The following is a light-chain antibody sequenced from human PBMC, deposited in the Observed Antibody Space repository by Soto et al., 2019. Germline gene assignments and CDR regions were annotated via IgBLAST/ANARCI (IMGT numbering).Light chain of an antibody. CDR2: GAS. CDR3: QQYGSSPET. CDR1: QSISSSY. J-gene: IGKJ1*01. Sequence: EIVLTQSPGTLSLSPGERATLSCRASQSISSSYLAWYQHKPGQAPRLLIYGASSRATGIPDRFSGSGSGTDFPLTISRLESEDFAVYYCQQYGSSPETFGQGTKVEIK. V-gene: IGKV3-20*01.